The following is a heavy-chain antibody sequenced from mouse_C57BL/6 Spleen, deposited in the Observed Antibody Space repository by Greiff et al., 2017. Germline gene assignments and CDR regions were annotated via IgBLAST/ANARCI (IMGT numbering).Heavy chain of an antibody. CDR2: IYPGDGDT. V-gene: IGHV1-82*01. Sequence: QVQLQQSGPELVKPGASVKISCKASGYAFSSSWMNWVKQRPGKGLEWIGRIYPGDGDTNYNGKFKGKATLTADKSSSTAYMQLSSLTSEDSAVYFCARGHSARFDYWGQGTTLTVSS. D-gene: IGHD2-12*01. CDR1: GYAFSSSW. J-gene: IGHJ2*01. CDR3: ARGHSARFDY.